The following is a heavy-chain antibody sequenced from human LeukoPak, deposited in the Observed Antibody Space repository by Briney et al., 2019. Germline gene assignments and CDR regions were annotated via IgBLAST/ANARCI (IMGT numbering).Heavy chain of an antibody. CDR3: ARALHRYLDWLERGYYYYYGMDV. Sequence: ASVKVSCKASGYTFTGYYMHWVRQAPGQGLEWMGWINPNSGGTNYAQKFQGRVTMTRDTSISTAYMELSRLRSDDTAVYYCARALHRYLDWLERGYYYYYGMDVWGQGTTVTVSS. J-gene: IGHJ6*02. CDR1: GYTFTGYY. V-gene: IGHV1-2*02. D-gene: IGHD3-9*01. CDR2: INPNSGGT.